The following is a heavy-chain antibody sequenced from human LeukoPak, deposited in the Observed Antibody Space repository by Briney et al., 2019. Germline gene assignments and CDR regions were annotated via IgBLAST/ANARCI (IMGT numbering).Heavy chain of an antibody. Sequence: SETLSLTCTVSGDSIRSHYCAWIRQPPGKGLEWIGHIYNSATTDYNPSFKSQVTISLDTSKKRFSLKMTSVTALDSAVYYCARGGEGYNDDAFEVWGLGTAVTVS. D-gene: IGHD5-24*01. CDR2: IYNSATT. J-gene: IGHJ3*01. CDR3: ARGGEGYNDDAFEV. CDR1: GDSIRSHY. V-gene: IGHV4-59*11.